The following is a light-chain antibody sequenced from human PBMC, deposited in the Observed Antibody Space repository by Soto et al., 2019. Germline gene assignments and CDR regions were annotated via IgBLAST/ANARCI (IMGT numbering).Light chain of an antibody. CDR1: QSLLHSNGYNY. J-gene: IGKJ1*01. V-gene: IGKV2-28*01. CDR2: LGS. Sequence: DIVMTQSPLSLPVTPVEPASISCRSSQSLLHSNGYNYLDWYLQKPGQSPQLLIYLGSNRASGVPDRFSGSGSGTEFTLKISRVEAEDVGVYYCMQPLQSWTFGQGTKVDIK. CDR3: MQPLQSWT.